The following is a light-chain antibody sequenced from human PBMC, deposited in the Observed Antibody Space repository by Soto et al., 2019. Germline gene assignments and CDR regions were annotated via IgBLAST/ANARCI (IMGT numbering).Light chain of an antibody. J-gene: IGKJ5*01. V-gene: IGKV1-5*01. CDR1: QNIRNL. Sequence: DIRRTRSPSTLSASVGDSVTITCRASQNIRNLLAWYQQKPGKAPKPLIYDASTLKTGVPSRFSGSGSGSEFNFTITGLQPDDFATYFCQQYNTSATFRQGTRLEIK. CDR3: QQYNTSAT. CDR2: DAS.